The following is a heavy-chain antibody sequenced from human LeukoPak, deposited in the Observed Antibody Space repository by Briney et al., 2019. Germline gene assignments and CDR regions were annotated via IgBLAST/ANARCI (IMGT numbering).Heavy chain of an antibody. V-gene: IGHV4-31*03. CDR1: GGSISSGGYY. Sequence: SEALSLTCTVSGGSISSGGYYWSWIRQHPGKGLEWIGYIYYSGSTHYNPSLKSRVTIPVDTSKNQFSLKLSSVTAADTAVYYCARDRVGNWFDPWGQGTLVTVSS. J-gene: IGHJ5*02. CDR3: ARDRVGNWFDP. CDR2: IYYSGST. D-gene: IGHD3-10*01.